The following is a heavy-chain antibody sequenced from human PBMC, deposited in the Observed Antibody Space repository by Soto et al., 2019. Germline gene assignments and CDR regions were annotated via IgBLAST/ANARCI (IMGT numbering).Heavy chain of an antibody. V-gene: IGHV3-74*01. CDR3: ASSTRGGFFDL. CDR1: GFTFSRYW. CDR2: INPVGTTT. Sequence: EVQLVESGGDLVQPGGSLTLSCATSGFTFSRYWVHWVRQAPGKGLVWVLRINPVGTTTNFADSVEGRFTISRDNAKNTVYLKMNSLRVEDTAVYYCASSTRGGFFDLWGRGTLVTVSS. J-gene: IGHJ2*01. D-gene: IGHD3-3*01.